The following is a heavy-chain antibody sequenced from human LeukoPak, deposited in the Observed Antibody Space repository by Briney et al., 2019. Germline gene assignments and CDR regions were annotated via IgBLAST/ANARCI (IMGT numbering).Heavy chain of an antibody. CDR1: GFTFSSYA. V-gene: IGHV3-23*01. Sequence: GRSLRLSCAASGFTFSSYAMSWVRQAPGKGLEWVSTISGSGGSTYYADSVKGRFTISRDNSKNTLYLQMNSLRAEDTAIYYCAKRHSSNWYYFDYWGQGTLVTVSS. D-gene: IGHD6-13*01. CDR3: AKRHSSNWYYFDY. CDR2: ISGSGGST. J-gene: IGHJ4*02.